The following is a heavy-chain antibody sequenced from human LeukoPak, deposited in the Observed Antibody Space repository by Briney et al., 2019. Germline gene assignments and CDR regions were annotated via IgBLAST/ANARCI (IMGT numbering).Heavy chain of an antibody. CDR1: GYTFTSYD. J-gene: IGHJ4*02. D-gene: IGHD5-24*01. Sequence: ASVKVSCKASGYTFTSYDINWVRQATGQGLEWMGWMNPNSGNTGYAQKFQGRVTITRNTSISTAYMELSSLRSGDTAVYYCARVGGYNLFYYFDYWGQGTLVTVSS. CDR2: MNPNSGNT. V-gene: IGHV1-8*03. CDR3: ARVGGYNLFYYFDY.